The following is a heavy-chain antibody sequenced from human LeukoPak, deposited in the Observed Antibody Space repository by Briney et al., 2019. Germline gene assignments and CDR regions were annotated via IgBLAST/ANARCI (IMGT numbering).Heavy chain of an antibody. CDR3: AKDSSGWYPPHYFDY. J-gene: IGHJ4*02. Sequence: GGSLRLSCAASGFTFSSYAMSWLRQAPGKGLEWVSAISGSGGSTYYADSVKGRFTISRDNSKNTLYLQMNSLRAEDTAVYYCAKDSSGWYPPHYFDYWGQGTLVTVSS. CDR1: GFTFSSYA. CDR2: ISGSGGST. D-gene: IGHD6-19*01. V-gene: IGHV3-23*01.